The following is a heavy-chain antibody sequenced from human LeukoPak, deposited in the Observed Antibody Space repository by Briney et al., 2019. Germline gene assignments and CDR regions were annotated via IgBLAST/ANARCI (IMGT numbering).Heavy chain of an antibody. D-gene: IGHD6-25*01. J-gene: IGHJ4*02. V-gene: IGHV3-74*01. Sequence: GGSLRLSCAASGFSFSSYWMHRVRQAPGKGPLWVSQISADGTMTNYAESVKGRFTISRDNAKNTLYLQMNGLRVEDTAVYYCAQRGQDYWGQGTLVTVSS. CDR1: GFSFSSYW. CDR3: AQRGQDY. CDR2: ISADGTMT.